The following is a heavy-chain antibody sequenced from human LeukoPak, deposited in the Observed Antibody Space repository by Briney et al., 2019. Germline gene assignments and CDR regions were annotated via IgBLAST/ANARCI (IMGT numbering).Heavy chain of an antibody. D-gene: IGHD6-13*01. CDR1: GGSFSGYY. CDR3: ARGRGYSSSWYPGYFQH. J-gene: IGHJ1*01. V-gene: IGHV4-34*01. CDR2: INHSGST. Sequence: SSETLSLTCAVYGGSFSGYYWSWIRQPPGKGLEWIGEINHSGSTNYNPSLKSRVTISVDTSKNQFSLKLSSVTAADTAVYYCARGRGYSSSWYPGYFQHWGQGTLVTVSS.